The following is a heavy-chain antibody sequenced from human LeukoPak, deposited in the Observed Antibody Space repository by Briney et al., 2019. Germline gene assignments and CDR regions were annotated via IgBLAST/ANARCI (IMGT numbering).Heavy chain of an antibody. CDR1: GFTFSSYS. Sequence: GGSLRLSCAASGFTFSSYSMNWVRQAPGKGLEWVSSISSSSSYIYYADSVKGRFTISRDNAKNSLYLQMNSLRAEDTAVYYCAKDEDARPMYFHYWGQGTLVTVSS. CDR2: ISSSSSYI. J-gene: IGHJ4*02. D-gene: IGHD2-15*01. CDR3: AKDEDARPMYFHY. V-gene: IGHV3-21*01.